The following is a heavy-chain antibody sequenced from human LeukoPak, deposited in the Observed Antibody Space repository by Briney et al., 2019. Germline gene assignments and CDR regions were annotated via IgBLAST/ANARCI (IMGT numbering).Heavy chain of an antibody. Sequence: GGSLRLSCAASGFTLDEYGMSWVRQAPGKGLEWVSGIGWSGSSTGYADSVKGRFTISIDNAKNSLYLQLNSLRAEDTAFYYCARDRASGWYRGDYDYWGQGTLVTVSS. D-gene: IGHD6-19*01. CDR1: GFTLDEYG. CDR2: IGWSGSST. V-gene: IGHV3-20*04. J-gene: IGHJ4*02. CDR3: ARDRASGWYRGDYDY.